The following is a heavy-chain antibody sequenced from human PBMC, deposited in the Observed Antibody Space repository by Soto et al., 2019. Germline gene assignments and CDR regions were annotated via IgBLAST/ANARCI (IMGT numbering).Heavy chain of an antibody. CDR1: GFTFSSYS. J-gene: IGHJ4*02. D-gene: IGHD3-3*01. CDR2: ISGSGGST. V-gene: IGHV3-23*01. Sequence: PGGSLRLSCTASGFTFSSYSMNWVRQAPGKGLEWVSAISGSGGSTYYADSVKGRFTVSRDNSKNTLYLQMNSLRAEDTAVYYCAKDLVGGFLEWFRFDYWGQGTLVTVSS. CDR3: AKDLVGGFLEWFRFDY.